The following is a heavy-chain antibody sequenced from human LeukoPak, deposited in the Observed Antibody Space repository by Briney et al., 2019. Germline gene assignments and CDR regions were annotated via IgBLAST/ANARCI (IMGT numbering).Heavy chain of an antibody. CDR3: ARGCLGPPRGPYYDRTCGVSFQH. D-gene: IGHD3-22*01. V-gene: IGHV4-39*01. J-gene: IGHJ1*01. Sequence: KPSETLSLTCTVSGGSISSSSYYWGWIRQPPGKGLEWIGSIYYSGSTYYNPSLKSRVTISVDTSKNQFSLKLSSVTAADTAVYYCARGCLGPPRGPYYDRTCGVSFQHWGQGTLVTVSS. CDR1: GGSISSSSYY. CDR2: IYYSGST.